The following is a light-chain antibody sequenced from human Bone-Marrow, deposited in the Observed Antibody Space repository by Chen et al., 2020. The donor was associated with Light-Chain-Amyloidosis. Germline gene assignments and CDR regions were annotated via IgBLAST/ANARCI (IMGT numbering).Light chain of an antibody. CDR1: NIGSTS. Sequence: SYVLTQPSSVSVAPGPTATIACGGNNIGSTSVHWYQQTPGQAPLLVVYDDSDRPSGIPARLSGSYSGNTATLTMSSVEAGDEADYYCQVGDRSSGRPVFGGGTKLNVL. V-gene: IGLV3-21*02. CDR2: DDS. CDR3: QVGDRSSGRPV. J-gene: IGLJ3*02.